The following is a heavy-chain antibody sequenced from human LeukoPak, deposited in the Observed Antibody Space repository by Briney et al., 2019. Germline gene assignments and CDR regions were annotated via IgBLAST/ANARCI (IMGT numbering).Heavy chain of an antibody. Sequence: PGGSLRLSCAASGFTFSSYGMHWVRQAPGKELEWVAVIWYDGSNKYYADSVKGRFTISRDNSKNTLYLQMNSLRAEDTAVYYCARDNYEIDGSVYFDYWGQGTLVTVSS. CDR3: ARDNYEIDGSVYFDY. CDR1: GFTFSSYG. V-gene: IGHV3-33*01. D-gene: IGHD3-10*01. CDR2: IWYDGSNK. J-gene: IGHJ4*02.